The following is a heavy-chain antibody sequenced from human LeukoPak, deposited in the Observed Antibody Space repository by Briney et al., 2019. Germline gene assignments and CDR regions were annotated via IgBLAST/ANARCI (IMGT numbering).Heavy chain of an antibody. CDR3: ARANYYDSRTDY. CDR2: IYYSGST. Sequence: PSETLSLTCTVSGGSISGSYWSWIRQPPGKGLEWIGYIYYSGSTNYNPSLKSRDTISLDTSKNQFSLKLSSVTAADTAVYYCARANYYDSRTDYWGQGTLVTVSS. CDR1: GGSISGSY. J-gene: IGHJ4*02. D-gene: IGHD3-22*01. V-gene: IGHV4-59*08.